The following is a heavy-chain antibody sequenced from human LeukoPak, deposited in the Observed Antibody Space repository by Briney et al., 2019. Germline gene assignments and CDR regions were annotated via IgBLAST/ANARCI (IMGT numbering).Heavy chain of an antibody. J-gene: IGHJ4*02. CDR3: ARDLRNGIAAAGTAVDY. CDR1: GYTFTGYY. D-gene: IGHD6-13*01. CDR2: INPNSGGT. V-gene: IGHV1-2*02. Sequence: ASVKVSCKASGYTFTGYYMHWVRQAPGQGLEWMGWINPNSGGTNYAQKFQGRVTMTRDTSISTAYMELSRLRSDDTAVYYCARDLRNGIAAAGTAVDYWGQGTLVTVSS.